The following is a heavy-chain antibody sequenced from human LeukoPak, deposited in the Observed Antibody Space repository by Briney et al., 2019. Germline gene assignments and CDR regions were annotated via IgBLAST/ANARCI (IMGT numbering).Heavy chain of an antibody. CDR3: AHITMVRGVIIAFDY. V-gene: IGHV3-66*02. CDR1: GFTVSSNY. CDR2: IYSGGST. D-gene: IGHD3-10*01. Sequence: GSLRLSCAASGFTVSSNYMSWVRQAPGKGLEWVSVIYSGGSTYYADSVRGRFTISRDNSKNTLYLQMNSLRAEDTAVYYCAHITMVRGVIIAFDYWGQGTLVTVSS. J-gene: IGHJ4*02.